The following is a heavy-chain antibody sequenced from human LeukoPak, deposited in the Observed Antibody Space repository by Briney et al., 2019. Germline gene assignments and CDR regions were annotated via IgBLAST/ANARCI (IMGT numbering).Heavy chain of an antibody. D-gene: IGHD3-22*01. CDR1: GITLSNYG. V-gene: IGHV3-23*01. CDR2: ISDTGGRT. J-gene: IGHJ4*02. Sequence: VGSLRHSCAVSGITLSNYGMTWVRQAPGKGLEWVAGISDTGGRTNYADSVKGRFTISRDNPKNTLYLQMNSLRAEDTAVYFCAKRGVVIRVILVGFHKEAYYFDSWGQGALVTVSS. CDR3: AKRGVVIRVILVGFHKEAYYFDS.